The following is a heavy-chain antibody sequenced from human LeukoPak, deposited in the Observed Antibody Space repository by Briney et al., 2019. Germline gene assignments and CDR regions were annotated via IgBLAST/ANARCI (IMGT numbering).Heavy chain of an antibody. V-gene: IGHV4-39*01. J-gene: IGHJ3*02. D-gene: IGHD3-16*01. CDR3: ARNVSRGEPGGAFDM. Sequence: PSETLSLTCTVSVGAISGRRDYWGWIRQPPGKGLEWIASIYYSGSTHYNPSLKSRVTISVDTSRNQFSLELRTATAADTAMYYCARNVSRGEPGGAFDMWGQGTMVTVSS. CDR2: IYYSGST. CDR1: VGAISGRRDY.